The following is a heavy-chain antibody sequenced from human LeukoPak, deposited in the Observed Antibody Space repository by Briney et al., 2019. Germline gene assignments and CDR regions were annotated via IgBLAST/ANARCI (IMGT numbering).Heavy chain of an antibody. J-gene: IGHJ4*02. V-gene: IGHV3-7*05. CDR1: GFTFSSYW. Sequence: GGSLRLSCAASGFTFSSYWMSWVRQAPVKGREWVANIKQEGSEKYYVDSVKGRFTISRDNAKNSLYLRMNSLRAEDTAVYYCARASMRMTTAGLVDYWGQGTLVTVSS. CDR2: IKQEGSEK. D-gene: IGHD6-13*01. CDR3: ARASMRMTTAGLVDY.